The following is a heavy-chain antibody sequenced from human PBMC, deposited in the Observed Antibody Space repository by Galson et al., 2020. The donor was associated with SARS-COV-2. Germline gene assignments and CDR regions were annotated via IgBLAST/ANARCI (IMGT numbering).Heavy chain of an antibody. CDR3: ARHGGGSGRFYTYFDY. D-gene: IGHD3-10*01. J-gene: IGHJ4*02. CDR2: IYPGDSDT. Sequence: GSLRLSCKGSGYRFTTYWIAWMRQMPGKGLEWMGVIYPGDSDTRYSPSFQGQVTISADKSTNTAYVQWSSLKASDTAIYYCARHGGGSGRFYTYFDYWGQGTLVTVSS. V-gene: IGHV5-51*01. CDR1: GYRFTTYW.